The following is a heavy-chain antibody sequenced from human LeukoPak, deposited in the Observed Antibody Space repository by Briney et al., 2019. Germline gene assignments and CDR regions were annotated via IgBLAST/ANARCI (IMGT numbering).Heavy chain of an antibody. CDR1: GGSISSYY. V-gene: IGHV4-59*12. CDR2: IYYSGST. D-gene: IGHD5-18*01. Sequence: NASETLSLTCTVSGGSISSYYWSWIRQPPGKGLEWIGYIYYSGSTNYNPSLKSRVTISVDTSKNQFSLKLSSVTAADTAVYYCARGIQLGHNDYWGQGTLVTVSS. CDR3: ARGIQLGHNDY. J-gene: IGHJ4*02.